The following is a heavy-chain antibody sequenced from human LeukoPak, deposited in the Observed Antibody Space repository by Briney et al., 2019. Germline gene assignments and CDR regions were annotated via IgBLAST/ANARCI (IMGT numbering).Heavy chain of an antibody. CDR2: ISWNSGSI. V-gene: IGHV3-9*03. D-gene: IGHD3-9*01. J-gene: IGHJ4*02. CDR1: GFTFDDYA. CDR3: AKGLTYYDILTGFDY. Sequence: GRSLRLSCAASGFTFDDYAMHWVRQAPGKGLEWVSGISWNSGSIGYADSVKGRFTISRDNAKNSLYLQMNSLRGEDMALYYCAKGLTYYDILTGFDYWGQGTLVTVSS.